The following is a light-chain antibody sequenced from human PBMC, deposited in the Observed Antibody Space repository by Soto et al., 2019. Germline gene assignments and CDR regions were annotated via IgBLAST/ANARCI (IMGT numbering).Light chain of an antibody. CDR3: CSYAGTYTYV. J-gene: IGLJ1*01. V-gene: IGLV2-11*01. Sequence: QSVLTQPRSVSGSPGQSVTISCTGTSSDISDYHYNSVSWYQQHPDKAPKVMIFDVTKRPSGVPDRFSGSKSGNTASLTISGLQAEDEADYYCCSYAGTYTYVFGTGTTVTVL. CDR2: DVT. CDR1: SSDISDYHY.